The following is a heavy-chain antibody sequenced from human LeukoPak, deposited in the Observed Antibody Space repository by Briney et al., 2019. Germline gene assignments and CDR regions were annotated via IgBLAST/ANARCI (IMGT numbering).Heavy chain of an antibody. D-gene: IGHD1-14*01. V-gene: IGHV3-23*01. J-gene: IGHJ4*02. CDR3: AKRITGTLRYFDY. CDR2: ISGGGAST. CDR1: GFTFSSYA. Sequence: GGSLRLSCAASGFTFSSYAMSWVRQAPGKGLEWVSGISGGGASTYYADPVKGRFTISRENSKNTLYLQMNSLRAEDTAVYYCAKRITGTLRYFDYWGQGTLVTVSS.